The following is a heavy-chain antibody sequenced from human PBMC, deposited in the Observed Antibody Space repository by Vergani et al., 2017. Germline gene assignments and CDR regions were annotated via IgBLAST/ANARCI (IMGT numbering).Heavy chain of an antibody. V-gene: IGHV1-46*03. CDR1: GYSFTSYY. J-gene: IGHJ4*02. Sequence: QVQLVQSGAEVKRPGASVKISCKASGYSFTSYYLNWVRQAPGQGLEWMGIINPDGGSTNTAPKFQGRITMTSDTSTNTVYMDLSNLRSEDTAIYYCARDAADMGAFPAPFDYWGQGTLVTVSS. CDR3: ARDAADMGAFPAPFDY. D-gene: IGHD6-13*01. CDR2: INPDGGST.